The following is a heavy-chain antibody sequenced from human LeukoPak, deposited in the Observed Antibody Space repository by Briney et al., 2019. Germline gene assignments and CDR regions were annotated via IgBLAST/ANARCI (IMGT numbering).Heavy chain of an antibody. Sequence: GGSLRLSCAASGFAFSNAWMSWVRQAPGKGLEWIGRIKSKTNGGTTDYAAPVKGRFSISRDDSKNMLFLQMNTLKTEDTAVYYCTSDDPVNRSWGKGTLVTVSS. V-gene: IGHV3-15*01. CDR1: GFAFSNAW. J-gene: IGHJ4*02. D-gene: IGHD2/OR15-2a*01. CDR2: IKSKTNGGTT. CDR3: TSDDPVNRS.